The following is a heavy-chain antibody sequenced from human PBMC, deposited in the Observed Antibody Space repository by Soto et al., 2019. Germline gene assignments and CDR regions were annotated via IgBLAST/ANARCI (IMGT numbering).Heavy chain of an antibody. Sequence: SVKVSCKASGGTFSSYAISWVRQAPGQGLEWMGGIIPIFGTANYAQKFQGRATITADESTSTAYMELSSLRSEDTAVYYCGRDWDIVLVPAAKGSYGMDVWGQ. CDR1: GGTFSSYA. J-gene: IGHJ6*02. CDR2: IIPIFGTA. CDR3: GRDWDIVLVPAAKGSYGMDV. V-gene: IGHV1-69*13. D-gene: IGHD2-2*01.